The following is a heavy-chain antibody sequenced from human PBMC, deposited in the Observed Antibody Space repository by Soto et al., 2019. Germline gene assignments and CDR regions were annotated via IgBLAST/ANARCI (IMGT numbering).Heavy chain of an antibody. CDR2: ISSSGSFI. V-gene: IGHV3-48*03. D-gene: IGHD2-15*01. CDR1: GFTFRNYE. Sequence: GGSLRLSCEASGFTFRNYEMHWVRQAPGKGLEWVSYISSSGSFIYYSDSVKGRFTISRDTSQNSLYLQMNSLRAEDTAVYYCARRIWDPLVVVAATRGAFDIWGQGTMVTVSS. CDR3: ARRIWDPLVVVAATRGAFDI. J-gene: IGHJ3*02.